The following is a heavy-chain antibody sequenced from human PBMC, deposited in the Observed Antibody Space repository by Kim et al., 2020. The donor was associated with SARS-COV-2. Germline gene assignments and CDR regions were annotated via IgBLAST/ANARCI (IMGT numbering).Heavy chain of an antibody. V-gene: IGHV1-69*04. CDR3: ARVGNTPMTYDY. Sequence: KHAPKFQGRVTNTADKSPRTAYMGLSSLRSEDTAVYYCARVGNTPMTYDYWGQGTLVTVSS. J-gene: IGHJ4*02.